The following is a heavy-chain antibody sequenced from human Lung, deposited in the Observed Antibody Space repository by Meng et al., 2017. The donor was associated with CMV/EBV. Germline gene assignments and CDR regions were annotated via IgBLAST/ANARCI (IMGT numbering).Heavy chain of an antibody. Sequence: QVRLVQSGAEVNKPGASVKVSCKASGYTFIDYYMHWVRQAPGQGLEWVGWINPKSGGTHYAQSFQGRVTITRDTSINTVYVEISSLKSDDTAVYYCTSAPGDYWGQGTLVTVSS. J-gene: IGHJ4*03. CDR2: INPKSGGT. V-gene: IGHV1-2*02. CDR3: TSAPGDY. D-gene: IGHD1-14*01. CDR1: GYTFIDYY.